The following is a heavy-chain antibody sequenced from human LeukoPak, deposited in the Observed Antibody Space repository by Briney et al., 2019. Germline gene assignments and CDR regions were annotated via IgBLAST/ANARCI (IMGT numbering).Heavy chain of an antibody. V-gene: IGHV3-7*04. CDR3: ARGDAFSGDH. CDR2: IHPEGNEK. CDR1: GFSFTNFW. J-gene: IGHJ4*02. Sequence: GGSLRLXCAVSGFSFTNFWMSWVRQAPGRGLEWVANIHPEGNEKYHVESVKGRFTISRDNTKNLLFLQMNGLRVEDTAVYYCARGDAFSGDHWGLGTLVTVSS.